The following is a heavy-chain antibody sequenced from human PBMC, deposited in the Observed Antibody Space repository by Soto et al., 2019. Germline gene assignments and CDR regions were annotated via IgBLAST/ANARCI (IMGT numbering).Heavy chain of an antibody. CDR3: AREWLPNWFDP. J-gene: IGHJ5*02. CDR1: GGSISSGGYY. Sequence: SSETLSLTCTVSGGSISSGGYYWSWIRQHPGKGLEWIGYIYYSGSTYYNPSLKSRVTISVDTSKNQFSLKLSSVTAADTAVYYCAREWLPNWFDPWGQGTLVTVSS. D-gene: IGHD5-12*01. V-gene: IGHV4-31*03. CDR2: IYYSGST.